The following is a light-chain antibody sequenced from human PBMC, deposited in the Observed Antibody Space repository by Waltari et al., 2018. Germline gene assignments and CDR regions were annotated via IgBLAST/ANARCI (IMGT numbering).Light chain of an antibody. Sequence: EIVLTQSPATLSLSPGERATLSCRASQSISNYLAWYQQNRGQASRLLLYDKSNRATGIPARFSGSGSGTEFTLTLSSLEPEDFAVYYCHQRSDWGTFGGGTKVEI. CDR3: HQRSDWGT. CDR2: DKS. V-gene: IGKV3-11*01. J-gene: IGKJ4*01. CDR1: QSISNY.